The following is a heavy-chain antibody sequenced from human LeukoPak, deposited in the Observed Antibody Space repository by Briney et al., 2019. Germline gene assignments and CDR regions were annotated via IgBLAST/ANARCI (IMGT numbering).Heavy chain of an antibody. J-gene: IGHJ5*02. CDR1: GFTFSSYW. V-gene: IGHV3-7*01. CDR3: ARDNPYSYDFWSGYSNWFDP. Sequence: GGSLRLSCAASGFTFSSYWMSWVRQAPGKGLEWVANIKQDGSEKYYVDSVKGRFTISRDNAKNSVYLQMNSLRAEDTAVYYCARDNPYSYDFWSGYSNWFDPWGQGTLVTVSS. CDR2: IKQDGSEK. D-gene: IGHD3-3*01.